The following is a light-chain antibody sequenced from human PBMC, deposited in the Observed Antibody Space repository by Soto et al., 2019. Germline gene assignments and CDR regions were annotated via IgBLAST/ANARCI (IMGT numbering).Light chain of an antibody. CDR2: DAS. CDR3: HQYGSSPQT. CDR1: ESVSRN. J-gene: IGKJ5*01. Sequence: EVVMMQSPATLSVSPGARATLSCRASESVSRNLAWYQQKPGQAPRLLIYDASTRATGIPDRFSGGGSGTEFTLTISSLQSEDFVVYYCHQYGSSPQTFGQGTQLEIK. V-gene: IGKV3D-15*02.